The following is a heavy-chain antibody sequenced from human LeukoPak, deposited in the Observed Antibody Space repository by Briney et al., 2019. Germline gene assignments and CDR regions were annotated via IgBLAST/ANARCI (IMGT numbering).Heavy chain of an antibody. Sequence: GGSLRLSCAASGFSFSSYAMSWVRQAPGKGLEWVSAISGSGGSTYYADSVKGRFTISRDNSKTTLYLQMNSLRAEDTAVYYCAKAVRNPGEVGATPRFDYWGQGTLVTVSS. CDR3: AKAVRNPGEVGATPRFDY. CDR1: GFSFSSYA. CDR2: ISGSGGST. V-gene: IGHV3-23*01. J-gene: IGHJ4*02. D-gene: IGHD1-26*01.